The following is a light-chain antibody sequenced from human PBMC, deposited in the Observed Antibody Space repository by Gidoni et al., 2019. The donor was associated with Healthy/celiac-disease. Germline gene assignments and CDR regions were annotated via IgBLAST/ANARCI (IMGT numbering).Light chain of an antibody. CDR1: QSISSY. CDR3: QQSYSTPLT. J-gene: IGKJ4*01. Sequence: DRQMTQSPSSLSASVGDRVTITCRASQSISSYLNWYQQKPGKAPKLLIYAASSLQSGVPSRFRGSRSWTDFTLTISSLQPADFATYFCQQSYSTPLTFGGXTKVEIK. V-gene: IGKV1-39*01. CDR2: AAS.